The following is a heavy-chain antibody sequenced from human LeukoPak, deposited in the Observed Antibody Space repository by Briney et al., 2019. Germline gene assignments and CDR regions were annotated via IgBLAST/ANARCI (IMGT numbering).Heavy chain of an antibody. D-gene: IGHD2-15*01. CDR1: GGSISSGDYY. CDR2: IYYSGST. Sequence: SETLSLTCTVSGGSISSGDYYWCWIRQPPGKGLEWIGYIYYSGSTYYNPSLKSRVTISVDTSKNQFSLKLSSVTAADTAVYYCARDSGYCSGGSCYWGQGTLVTVSS. V-gene: IGHV4-30-4*01. J-gene: IGHJ4*02. CDR3: ARDSGYCSGGSCY.